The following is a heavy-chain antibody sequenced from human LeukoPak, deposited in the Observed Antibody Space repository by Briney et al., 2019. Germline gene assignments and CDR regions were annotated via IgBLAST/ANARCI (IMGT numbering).Heavy chain of an antibody. J-gene: IGHJ4*01. CDR3: ATLVVPAAKRGV. CDR1: GDILTELS. CDR2: FDPAAGTT. D-gene: IGHD2-2*01. V-gene: IGHV1-24*01. Sequence: ASVKVSCKVSGDILTELSIHWVRQTPGKGFEWMGGFDPAAGTTLYAQTFQDRIIMTEDTSTGTTYVELGSLTSDDTAIYYCATLVVPAAKRGVWGHGTLVTVSS.